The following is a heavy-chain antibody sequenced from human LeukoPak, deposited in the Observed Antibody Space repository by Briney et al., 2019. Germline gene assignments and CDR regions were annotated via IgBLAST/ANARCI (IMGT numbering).Heavy chain of an antibody. D-gene: IGHD6-6*01. CDR2: IYYSGST. V-gene: IGHV4-39*07. CDR3: AREEQLAENYFDY. J-gene: IGHJ4*02. Sequence: SETLSLTCTVSGCSISSSSYYWGWIRQPPGKGLEWIGSIYYSGSTYYSPSLKSRVTISVDTSKNQFSLKLSSVTAADTAVYYCAREEQLAENYFDYWGQGTLVTVSS. CDR1: GCSISSSSYY.